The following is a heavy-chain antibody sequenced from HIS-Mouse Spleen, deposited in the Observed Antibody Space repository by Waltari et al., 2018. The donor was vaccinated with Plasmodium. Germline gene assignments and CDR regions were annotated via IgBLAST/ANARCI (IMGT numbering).Heavy chain of an antibody. J-gene: IGHJ4*02. Sequence: TNYAQKFKGRVTMTRETSISTAYMELSRLRSDDTAVYYCATKGGSSSDYWGQGTLVTVSS. D-gene: IGHD6-6*01. V-gene: IGHV1-2*02. CDR2: T. CDR3: ATKGGSSSDY.